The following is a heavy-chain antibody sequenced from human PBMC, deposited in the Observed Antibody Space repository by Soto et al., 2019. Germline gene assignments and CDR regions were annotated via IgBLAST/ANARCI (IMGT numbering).Heavy chain of an antibody. Sequence: ASVKVSCKASGYTFTSYYMHWVRQAPGQGLEWMGIINPSGGSTFYAQKFQGRVTVTRDTSTSTVYMELSSLRSEDTAMYYCASGQGGVPGYWGQGTLVTVSS. V-gene: IGHV1-46*01. CDR1: GYTFTSYY. J-gene: IGHJ4*02. D-gene: IGHD3-16*01. CDR3: ASGQGGVPGY. CDR2: INPSGGST.